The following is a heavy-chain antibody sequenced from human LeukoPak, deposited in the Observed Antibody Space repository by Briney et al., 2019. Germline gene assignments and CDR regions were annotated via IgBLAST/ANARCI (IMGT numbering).Heavy chain of an antibody. Sequence: SETLSLTCAVYGGSFSGYYWSWIRQPPGKGLEWIGSIYYSGSTYYNPSLKSRVTISVDTSKNQFSLKLSSVTAADTAVYYCARLTVTTSLFDYWGQGTLVTVSS. CDR1: GGSFSGYY. V-gene: IGHV4-34*01. CDR2: IYYSGST. D-gene: IGHD4-17*01. J-gene: IGHJ4*02. CDR3: ARLTVTTSLFDY.